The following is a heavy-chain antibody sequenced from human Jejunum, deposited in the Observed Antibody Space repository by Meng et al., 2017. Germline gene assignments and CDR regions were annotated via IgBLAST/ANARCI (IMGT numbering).Heavy chain of an antibody. CDR3: ARGLTKEMSRSMGVYFDF. D-gene: IGHD5-24*01. Sequence: GESLKISCAASGFTFGDHYMDWVRQAPGKGLEWVANINHDGSVWYADSVKGRFTISRDVAKKSLYVEVKSLRVEDTGVYYCARGLTKEMSRSMGVYFDFWGQGTLVTVSS. J-gene: IGHJ4*02. V-gene: IGHV3-7*01. CDR1: GFTFGDHY. CDR2: INHDGSV.